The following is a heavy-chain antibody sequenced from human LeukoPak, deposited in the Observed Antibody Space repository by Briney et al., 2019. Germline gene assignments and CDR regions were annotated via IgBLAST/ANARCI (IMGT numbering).Heavy chain of an antibody. J-gene: IGHJ4*02. CDR1: GGSISSGDYY. V-gene: IGHV4-30-4*08. D-gene: IGHD3-3*01. CDR3: ARADTIFGVVIDY. CDR2: IYYSGST. Sequence: SETLSLTCTVSGGSISSGDYYWSWIRQPPGKGLEWIGYIYYSGSTYYNPSLKSRVTISVDTSKNQFSLKLSSVTAADTAVYYCARADTIFGVVIDYWGQGTLVTASS.